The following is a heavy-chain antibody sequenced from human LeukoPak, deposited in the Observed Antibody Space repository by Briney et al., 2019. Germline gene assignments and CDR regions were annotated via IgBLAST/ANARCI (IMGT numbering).Heavy chain of an antibody. CDR2: IYYSGST. V-gene: IGHV4-59*08. J-gene: IGHJ4*02. CDR3: ARQGAGVPFDY. Sequence: SETLSLTCTVSGGSIRSYYWSWIRQPPGKGLEWIGYIYYSGSTNYNPSLKSRVTISVDTSKNQFSLKLSSVIAADTAVYYCARQGAGVPFDYWGRGTLVTVSS. CDR1: GGSIRSYY. D-gene: IGHD3-10*01.